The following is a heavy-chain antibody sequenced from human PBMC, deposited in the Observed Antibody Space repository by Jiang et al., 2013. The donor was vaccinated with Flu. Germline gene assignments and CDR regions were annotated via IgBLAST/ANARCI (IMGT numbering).Heavy chain of an antibody. V-gene: IGHV5-51*01. Sequence: GAEVKKPGESLKISCKGSGYSFTSYWIGWVRQMPGKGLEWMGIIYPGDSDTRYSPSFQGQVTISADKSISTAYLQWSSLKASDTAMYYCARSEDYYGSGSYYNAKLDYWGQGTLVTVSS. D-gene: IGHD3-10*01. CDR2: IYPGDSDT. CDR1: GYSFTSYW. J-gene: IGHJ4*02. CDR3: ARSEDYYGSGSYYNAKLDY.